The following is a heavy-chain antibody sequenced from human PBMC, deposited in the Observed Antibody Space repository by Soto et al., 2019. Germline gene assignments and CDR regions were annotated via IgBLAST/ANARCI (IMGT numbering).Heavy chain of an antibody. J-gene: IGHJ4*02. D-gene: IGHD5-18*01. Sequence: QVQLVESGGGVVQPGRSLRLSCAASGFTFSSYAMHWVRQAPGKGLEWVAVISYDGSNKYYADSVKGRFTISRDNSKNTLYLQMNSLRAEDTAVYYCARPHLDTAMGFDYWGQGTLVTVSS. V-gene: IGHV3-30-3*01. CDR1: GFTFSSYA. CDR2: ISYDGSNK. CDR3: ARPHLDTAMGFDY.